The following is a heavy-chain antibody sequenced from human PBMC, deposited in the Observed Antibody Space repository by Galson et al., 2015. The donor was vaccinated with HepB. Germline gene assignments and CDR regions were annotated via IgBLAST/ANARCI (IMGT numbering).Heavy chain of an antibody. CDR2: IYSDGST. J-gene: IGHJ4*02. D-gene: IGHD3-22*01. CDR1: GFSVSINY. V-gene: IGHV3-66*02. Sequence: SLRLSCAASGFSVSINYMSWVRQAPGKGLEWVSVIYSDGSTYYADSVKGRFTISRDNSKNTLFLQVNSLRPEDTAVYYCARDSYYYDRTGYYFFFAYWGQGALVTVSS. CDR3: ARDSYYYDRTGYYFFFAY.